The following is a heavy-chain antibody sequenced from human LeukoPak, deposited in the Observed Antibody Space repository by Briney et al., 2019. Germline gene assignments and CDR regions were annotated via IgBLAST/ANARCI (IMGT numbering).Heavy chain of an antibody. CDR3: ARGVESLAANTLAY. Sequence: PGGSLRLSRAASGFTVITNDMTWVRQAPGKGLEWVSVLYSDGNTKYADSVQGRFTISRDNSKNTLYLEMNSLSPDDTAVYYCARGVESLAANTLAYWGQGTLVTVSS. D-gene: IGHD3-16*01. V-gene: IGHV3-53*01. CDR2: LYSDGNT. J-gene: IGHJ4*02. CDR1: GFTVITND.